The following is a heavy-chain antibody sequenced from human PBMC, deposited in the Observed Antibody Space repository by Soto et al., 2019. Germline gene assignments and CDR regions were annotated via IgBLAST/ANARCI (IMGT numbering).Heavy chain of an antibody. J-gene: IGHJ4*02. CDR2: ISGSGGST. V-gene: IGHV3-23*01. CDR1: GFTFSSYA. D-gene: IGHD2-15*01. CDR3: AKDHRYCSGGSCYKPQYYFDY. Sequence: HPGGSLRLSCAASGFTFSSYAMSWVRQAPGKGLEWVSAISGSGGSTYYADSVKGRFTISRDNSKNTLYLQMNSLRAEDTAVYYCAKDHRYCSGGSCYKPQYYFDYWGQGTLVTVSS.